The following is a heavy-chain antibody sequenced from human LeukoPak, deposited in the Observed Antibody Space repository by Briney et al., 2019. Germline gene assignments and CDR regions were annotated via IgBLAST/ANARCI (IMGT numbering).Heavy chain of an antibody. D-gene: IGHD6-13*01. V-gene: IGHV1-2*02. Sequence: ASVTVSCRSSGYTFSGYYIHWVRQAPGQGLDWMGWINPNSGGTNYAQKFQGRVTMTRDTSISTAYMELSRLRSDDTAVYYCARAGAAAGRNYYYYYMDVWGKGTTVTVSS. CDR1: GYTFSGYY. CDR2: INPNSGGT. J-gene: IGHJ6*03. CDR3: ARAGAAAGRNYYYYYMDV.